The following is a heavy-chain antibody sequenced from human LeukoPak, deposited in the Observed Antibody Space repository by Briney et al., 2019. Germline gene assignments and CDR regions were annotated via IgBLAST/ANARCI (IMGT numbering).Heavy chain of an antibody. J-gene: IGHJ3*01. D-gene: IGHD3-10*01. V-gene: IGHV3-74*01. CDR2: ISPDGRGP. Sequence: HPGGSLRLSCVASGFNFSTYWMHWVRQAPGKGLVWVSRISPDGRGPRDADSVRGRFTISRDNAKNTLYLQMNSLRAEDTAVYYCAREGGSGSYSPDHAFDFWGQGTMVTVSS. CDR3: AREGGSGSYSPDHAFDF. CDR1: GFNFSTYW.